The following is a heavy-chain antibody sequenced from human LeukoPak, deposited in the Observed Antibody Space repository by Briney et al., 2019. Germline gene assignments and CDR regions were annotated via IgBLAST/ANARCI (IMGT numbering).Heavy chain of an antibody. D-gene: IGHD3-10*01. J-gene: IGHJ4*02. CDR1: GGSISSYY. Sequence: SETLSLTCTVSGGSISSYYWSWIRQPPGKGLEWIGYIYYSGSTNYNPSLKSRVTISVDTSKNQFSLKLSSVTAADTAVYYCARGPRYYYGSGSYRSFDYWGQGTLVTVSS. V-gene: IGHV4-59*12. CDR3: ARGPRYYYGSGSYRSFDY. CDR2: IYYSGST.